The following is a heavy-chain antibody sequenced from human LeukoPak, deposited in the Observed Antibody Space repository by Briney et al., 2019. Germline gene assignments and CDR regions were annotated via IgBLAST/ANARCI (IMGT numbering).Heavy chain of an antibody. J-gene: IGHJ4*02. CDR2: IYYSGST. D-gene: IGHD4-17*01. Sequence: PSETLSLTCTVSGGSISSYYWGWIRQPPGKGLEWIGSIYYSGSTYYNPSLKSRVTISVDTSKNQFSLKLSSVTAADTAVYYCAGMTTVTKGDYWGQGTLVTVSS. CDR3: AGMTTVTKGDY. V-gene: IGHV4-39*01. CDR1: GGSISSYY.